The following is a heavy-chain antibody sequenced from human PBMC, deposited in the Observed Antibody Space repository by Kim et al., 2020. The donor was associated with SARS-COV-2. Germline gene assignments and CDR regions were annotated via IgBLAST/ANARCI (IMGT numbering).Heavy chain of an antibody. CDR2: ISYDGSNK. CDR1: GFTFSSYA. D-gene: IGHD2-15*01. CDR3: ARDEGRNFIDIVLRNYYFDY. J-gene: IGHJ4*02. Sequence: GGSLRLSCAASGFTFSSYAMHWVRQAPGKGLEWVAVISYDGSNKYYADSVKGRFTISRDNSKNTLYLQMNSLRAEDTAVYYCARDEGRNFIDIVLRNYYFDYWGQGTLVTVSS. V-gene: IGHV3-30-3*01.